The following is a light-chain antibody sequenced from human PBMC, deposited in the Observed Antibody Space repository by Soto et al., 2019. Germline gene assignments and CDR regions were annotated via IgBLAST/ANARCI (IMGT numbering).Light chain of an antibody. CDR3: AAWDDSLNGFV. Sequence: QSARTQPPSASGTPGQRVTISCSGSSSNIGSNSVNWYQQLPGTAPKLLIQSSNKRPSGVPDRFSGSKSGISGSLAISGLQSEDEAHYYCAAWDDSLNGFVFGTGTRSPS. CDR1: SSNIGSNS. J-gene: IGLJ1*01. V-gene: IGLV1-44*01. CDR2: SSN.